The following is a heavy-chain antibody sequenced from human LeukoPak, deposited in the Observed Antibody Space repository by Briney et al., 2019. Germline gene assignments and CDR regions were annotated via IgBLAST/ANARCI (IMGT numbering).Heavy chain of an antibody. CDR1: GFTFSSYW. Sequence: PGGSLRLSCAASGFTFSSYWMNWVRQAPGKGLEWVANIKPDGGETYYVDSVKGRFTISRDNAKNSLYLQMNSLRAEDTAVYYCARDRGNQRGYYYYYMDVWGKGTTVTVSS. CDR2: IKPDGGET. CDR3: ARDRGNQRGYYYYYMDV. D-gene: IGHD1-14*01. J-gene: IGHJ6*03. V-gene: IGHV3-7*01.